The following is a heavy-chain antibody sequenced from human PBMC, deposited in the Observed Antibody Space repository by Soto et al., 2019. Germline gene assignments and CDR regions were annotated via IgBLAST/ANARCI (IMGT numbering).Heavy chain of an antibody. CDR3: ARDILNYYDSSGYFDY. V-gene: IGHV1-46*01. J-gene: IGHJ4*02. Sequence: ASVKVSCKASGYTFTSYYMHWVRQAPGQGLEWMGIINPSGGRTSYAQKFQGRVTMTRDTSTSTVYMELSCLRSEDTAVYYCARDILNYYDSSGYFDYWGQGTLVTVSS. CDR1: GYTFTSYY. CDR2: INPSGGRT. D-gene: IGHD3-22*01.